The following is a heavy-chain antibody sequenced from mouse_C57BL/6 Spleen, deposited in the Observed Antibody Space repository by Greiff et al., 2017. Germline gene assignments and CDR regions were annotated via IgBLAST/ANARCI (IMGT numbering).Heavy chain of an antibody. D-gene: IGHD2-4*01. CDR2: ISYDGSN. J-gene: IGHJ2*01. Sequence: EVKVEESGPGLVKPSQSLSLTCSVTGYSITSGYYWNWIRQFPGNKLEWMGYISYDGSNNYNPSLKNRISITRDTSKNQFFLKLNSVTTEDTATYYCARARGYYDSDGAFDYWGQGTTLAVSS. CDR3: ARARGYYDSDGAFDY. V-gene: IGHV3-6*01. CDR1: GYSITSGYY.